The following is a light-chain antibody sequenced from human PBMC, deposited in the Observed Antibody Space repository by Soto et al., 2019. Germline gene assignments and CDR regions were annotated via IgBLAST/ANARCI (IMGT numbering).Light chain of an antibody. CDR3: SSYSSSRPPYV. CDR2: EVT. Sequence: QSALTQPASVSGSPGQSITISCTGTSSDVGGYNYVSWYQQHPGKAPKVMIYEVTNRPSGISNRFSGSKSGNTAYLTISGLHLEEEADYYGSSYSSSRPPYVVGTGTKVT. V-gene: IGLV2-14*01. J-gene: IGLJ1*01. CDR1: SSDVGGYNY.